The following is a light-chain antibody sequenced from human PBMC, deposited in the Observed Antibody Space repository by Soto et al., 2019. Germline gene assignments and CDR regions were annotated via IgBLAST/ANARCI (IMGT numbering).Light chain of an antibody. CDR2: DVS. Sequence: QSALTQPASVSGSPGQSITISCTGTSSDVGGYNDVSWYQQHPGKAPKLMIYDVSNRPSGVSNRFSGSKSGNTASLTISGPQAEDEADYYCSSYTSSSTPVVFGGGTKLTVL. CDR3: SSYTSSSTPVV. J-gene: IGLJ2*01. CDR1: SSDVGGYND. V-gene: IGLV2-14*01.